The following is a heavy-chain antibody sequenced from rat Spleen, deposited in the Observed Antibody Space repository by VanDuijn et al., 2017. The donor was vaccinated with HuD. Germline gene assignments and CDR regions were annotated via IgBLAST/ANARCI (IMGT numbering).Heavy chain of an antibody. CDR3: ARLWLRRVHNWFAY. CDR1: GFTFSDYN. J-gene: IGHJ3*01. Sequence: EVQLVESGGGLVQPGRSLKLSCAASGFTFSDYNMAWVRQAPKKSLEWVATISYDGSSTYYRDSVKGRFTISRDNAKSTLYLQMDSLRSEDTATYYCARLWLRRVHNWFAYWGQGTLVTVSS. V-gene: IGHV5-7*01. D-gene: IGHD1-11*01. CDR2: ISYDGSST.